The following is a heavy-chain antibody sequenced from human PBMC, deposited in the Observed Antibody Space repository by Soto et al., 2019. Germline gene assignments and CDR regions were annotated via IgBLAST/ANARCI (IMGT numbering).Heavy chain of an antibody. CDR1: GFTFSSYA. V-gene: IGHV3-23*01. J-gene: IGHJ4*02. CDR2: ISGSGGST. Sequence: GGSLRLSCAASGFTFSSYAMSWVRQAPGKGLEWVSAISGSGGSTYYADSVKGRFTISRDNSKNTLYLQMNSLRAEDTAVYYCAKSPYDFWSGYYPYYFDYWGQGTLVTVSS. CDR3: AKSPYDFWSGYYPYYFDY. D-gene: IGHD3-3*01.